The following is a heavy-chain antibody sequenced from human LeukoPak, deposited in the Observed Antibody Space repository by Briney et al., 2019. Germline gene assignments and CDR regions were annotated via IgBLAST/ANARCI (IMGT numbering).Heavy chain of an antibody. V-gene: IGHV3-21*01. D-gene: IGHD4-17*01. CDR2: ISSSSSYI. Sequence: PGGSLRLSCAASGFTFSSYSMNWVRQAPGKGLEWVSSISSSSSYIYYADSVKGRFTISRDNAKNSLYLQMNSLRAEDTAVYYCARGSTYGDYEAYHFDYWGQETLVTVSS. CDR3: ARGSTYGDYEAYHFDY. CDR1: GFTFSSYS. J-gene: IGHJ4*02.